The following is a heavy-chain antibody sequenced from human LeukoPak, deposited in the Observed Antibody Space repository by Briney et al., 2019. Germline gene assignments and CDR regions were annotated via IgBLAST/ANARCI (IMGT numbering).Heavy chain of an antibody. CDR2: IIPIFGTA. Sequence: TVKVSCKASGGTLSSYAIGWVRQAPGQGLEWMGGIIPIFGTANYAQKFQGRVTITADKSTSTAYMELSSLRSEDTAVYYCARAYGSGSYYPPGYWGQGTLVTVSS. J-gene: IGHJ4*02. CDR3: ARAYGSGSYYPPGY. V-gene: IGHV1-69*06. CDR1: GGTLSSYA. D-gene: IGHD3-10*01.